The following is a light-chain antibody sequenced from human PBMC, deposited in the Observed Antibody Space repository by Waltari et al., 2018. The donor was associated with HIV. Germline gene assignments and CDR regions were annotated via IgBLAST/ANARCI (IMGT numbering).Light chain of an antibody. J-gene: IGKJ2*01. CDR2: RAS. Sequence: DVVVPQSPASLAVSVCERATLNSTSSRNLWYSSNINSYLAWYQQKAGQRPKLLIYRASTRESGVPYRFSGSGSGTDFTLTISSLQAEDVAVYYCQQYNSVPYTFGQGTKLEIK. CDR3: QQYNSVPYT. V-gene: IGKV4-1*01. CDR1: RNLWYSSNINSY.